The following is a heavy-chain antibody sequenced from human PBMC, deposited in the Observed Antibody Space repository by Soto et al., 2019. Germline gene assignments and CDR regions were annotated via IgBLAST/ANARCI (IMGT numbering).Heavy chain of an antibody. D-gene: IGHD4-17*01. J-gene: IGHJ6*02. Sequence: SVRLSCAASGFTCDDYAMHWVRQAPGKGLEWVSGISWNSGSIGYADSVKGRFTISRDNAKNSLYLQMNSLRAEDTALYYCAKAYGDGYYYYGMDVWGQGTTVTVSS. CDR1: GFTCDDYA. CDR3: AKAYGDGYYYYGMDV. V-gene: IGHV3-9*01. CDR2: ISWNSGSI.